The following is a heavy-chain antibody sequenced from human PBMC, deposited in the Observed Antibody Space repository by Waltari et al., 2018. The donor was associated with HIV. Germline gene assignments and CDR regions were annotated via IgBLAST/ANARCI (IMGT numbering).Heavy chain of an antibody. D-gene: IGHD6-13*01. CDR3: ARVQQDIAHYYVLDV. V-gene: IGHV3-74*01. Sequence: EVQLVESGGGLVQPGGSLRLYCAASGFTVYRYWMPWVRQAPGKGLVGVSRINNDGSSTNYADSVKGRFTISRDNAKNTLYLQMNSLRVEDTAVYYCARVQQDIAHYYVLDVWGQGTTVIVSS. CDR2: INNDGSST. J-gene: IGHJ6*02. CDR1: GFTVYRYW.